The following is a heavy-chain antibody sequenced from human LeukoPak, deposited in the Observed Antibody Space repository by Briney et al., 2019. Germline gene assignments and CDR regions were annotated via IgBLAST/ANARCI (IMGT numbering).Heavy chain of an antibody. CDR2: IYYSGST. Sequence: SETLSLTCTVSGGSISSSSYYWGWIRQPPGKGLEWIGSIYYSGSTYYNPSLKSRVTISVDTSKNQFSLKLSSVTAADTAVYYCARDPWGYDGIGIDYWGQGTLVTVSS. J-gene: IGHJ4*02. CDR3: ARDPWGYDGIGIDY. D-gene: IGHD5-12*01. CDR1: GGSISSSSYY. V-gene: IGHV4-39*07.